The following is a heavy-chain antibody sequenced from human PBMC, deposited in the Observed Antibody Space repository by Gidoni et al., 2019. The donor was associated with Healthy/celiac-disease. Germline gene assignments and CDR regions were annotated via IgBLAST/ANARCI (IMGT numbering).Heavy chain of an antibody. J-gene: IGHJ6*02. V-gene: IGHV3-7*01. CDR1: GFPFSSYW. D-gene: IGHD3-10*01. CDR2: IKQDGSEK. Sequence: EVQLVESGGGLVQPGGSLRLSCAASGFPFSSYWMSWVRQAPGKGLEWVANIKQDGSEKYYVDSVKGRFTISRDNAKNSLYLQMNSLRAEDTAVYYCARFNDDYYGSGSYYTTRPDYGMDVWGQGTTVTVSS. CDR3: ARFNDDYYGSGSYYTTRPDYGMDV.